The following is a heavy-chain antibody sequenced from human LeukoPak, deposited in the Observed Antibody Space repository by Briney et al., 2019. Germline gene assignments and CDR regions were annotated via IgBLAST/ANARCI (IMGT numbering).Heavy chain of an antibody. Sequence: GGSLRLSCAASGFTFSSYEMNWVRQAPGKGLEWVSAMGGSGDSPKYADSVKGRFTMSRDSSKNTVYLQMNSLRPEDTALYYCARDWSADYWGQGTLVTASS. CDR3: ARDWSADY. CDR2: MGGSGDSP. CDR1: GFTFSSYE. J-gene: IGHJ4*02. V-gene: IGHV3-23*01.